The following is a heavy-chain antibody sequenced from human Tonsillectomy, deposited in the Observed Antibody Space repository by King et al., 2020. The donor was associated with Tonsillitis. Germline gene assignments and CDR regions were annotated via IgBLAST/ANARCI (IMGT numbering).Heavy chain of an antibody. D-gene: IGHD3-22*01. CDR3: ASSPYYYDSSGSSNLAY. CDR2: ISPIFGTA. V-gene: IGHV1-69*01. J-gene: IGHJ4*02. Sequence: VRQAPGQGLEWMGGISPIFGTATYAQKFQGRVTITADESTSTAYMELSSLRSEDTAVYYCASSPYYYDSSGSSNLAYLGQGSLVTVSS.